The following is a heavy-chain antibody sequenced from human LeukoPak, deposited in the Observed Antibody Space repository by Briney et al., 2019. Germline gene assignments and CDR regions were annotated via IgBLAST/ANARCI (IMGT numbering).Heavy chain of an antibody. Sequence: PSETLSLTCTVSGGSISSGTYYWGWVRQPPGKGLEWIGSIYYSGSTSYNPSLKSRVTISVDTSKNQFSLKLDSVTAADTAVYYCARNASDGGTSYFDYWGQGTLVTVSS. CDR1: GGSISSGTYY. D-gene: IGHD1-26*01. V-gene: IGHV4-39*01. CDR3: ARNASDGGTSYFDY. J-gene: IGHJ4*02. CDR2: IYYSGST.